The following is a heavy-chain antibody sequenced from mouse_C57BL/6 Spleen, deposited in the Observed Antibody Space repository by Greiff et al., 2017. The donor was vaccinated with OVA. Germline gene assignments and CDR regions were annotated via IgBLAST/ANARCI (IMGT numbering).Heavy chain of an antibody. D-gene: IGHD3-3*01. CDR2: IYPGAGDT. V-gene: IGHV1-82*01. Sequence: QVQLQQSGPELVKPGASVKISCKASGYAFSSSWMNWVKQRPGTGLEWIGRIYPGAGDTNYNGKFKGKATLTADKFSSTAYLQLSSLTSADSAVYFCARGGDGYYFDYWGQGTTLTVSS. J-gene: IGHJ2*01. CDR1: GYAFSSSW. CDR3: ARGGDGYYFDY.